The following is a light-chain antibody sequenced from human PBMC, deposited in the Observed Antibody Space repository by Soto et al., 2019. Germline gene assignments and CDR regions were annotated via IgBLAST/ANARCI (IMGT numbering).Light chain of an antibody. CDR1: PGTSPY. CDR2: GAS. CDR3: QQSYSTLQT. V-gene: IGKV1-39*01. Sequence: IQITQSPSFLSASVGDRVTITCRARPGTSPYLAWYQQKPGQPPTLLMYGASTLQSGVASRLSGSGTCTDFSPPISSMQHEDFATFHCQQSYSTLQTFGGGTKVDI. J-gene: IGKJ4*01.